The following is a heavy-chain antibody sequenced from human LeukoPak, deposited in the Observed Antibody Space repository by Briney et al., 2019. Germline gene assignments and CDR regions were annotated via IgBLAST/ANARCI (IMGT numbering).Heavy chain of an antibody. CDR3: ATSRDSSGYYLTPFDY. D-gene: IGHD3-22*01. CDR2: FDPEDGET. Sequence: ASVKVSCKVSGYTLTELSMHWVRQAPGKGLEWMGGFDPEDGETIYAQKFQGRVTMTEDTSTDTAYMELSSLRSEDTAVYHCATSRDSSGYYLTPFDYWGQGTLVTVSS. CDR1: GYTLTELS. V-gene: IGHV1-24*01. J-gene: IGHJ4*02.